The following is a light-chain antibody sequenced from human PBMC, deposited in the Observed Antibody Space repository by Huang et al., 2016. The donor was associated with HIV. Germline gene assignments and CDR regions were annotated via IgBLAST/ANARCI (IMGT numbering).Light chain of an antibody. Sequence: EIVLTQSPATLPVSPGERATLSCRASQSVSSYLAWYQQKPGQAPRLLIYDASNRATGIPARFSSSGAGTDFTLTISSREPEDFAVYYCQQRSNWPRTFGQGTKVEIK. J-gene: IGKJ1*01. CDR3: QQRSNWPRT. CDR1: QSVSSY. V-gene: IGKV3-11*01. CDR2: DAS.